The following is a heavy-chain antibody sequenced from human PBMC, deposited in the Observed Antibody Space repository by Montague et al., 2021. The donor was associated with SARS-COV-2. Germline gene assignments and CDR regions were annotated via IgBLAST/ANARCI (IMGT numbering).Heavy chain of an antibody. D-gene: IGHD2-15*01. CDR1: GGSISSGGYY. Sequence: TLSLTCTVSGGSISSGGYYWSWIRQHPGKGLEWIGHIYYSGSTYYNPSLKSRVTISVDTSKNRFSLKLSSVTAADTAVYYCARDTGISGAFDIWGQGTMVTVSS. CDR2: IYYSGST. V-gene: IGHV4-31*03. CDR3: ARDTGISGAFDI. J-gene: IGHJ3*02.